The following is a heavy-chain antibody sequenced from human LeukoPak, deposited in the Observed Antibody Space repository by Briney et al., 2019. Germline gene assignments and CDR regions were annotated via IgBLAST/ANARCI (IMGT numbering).Heavy chain of an antibody. D-gene: IGHD1-26*01. V-gene: IGHV1-2*02. Sequence: ASVKVSCKASGYTFTGYYMHWVRQAPGQGLEWMGWINPNSGGTNYAQKFQGRVTMTRDTSISTAYMELSRLRSDDTAVYYCARGVSGSYYYYYMDVWGKGTTVTVSS. CDR3: ARGVSGSYYYYYMDV. J-gene: IGHJ6*03. CDR1: GYTFTGYY. CDR2: INPNSGGT.